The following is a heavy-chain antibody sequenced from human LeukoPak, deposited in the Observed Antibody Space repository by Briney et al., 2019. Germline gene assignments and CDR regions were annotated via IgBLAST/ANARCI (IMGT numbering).Heavy chain of an antibody. CDR3: ARTGRAAEGYYYYGMDV. Sequence: GESLKISCKGSGYSFTSYWIGWVRQMPGKGLEWMGIIYPGDSDTRYSPSFQGQVTISADKSISTAYLQWSSLKASDTAMYYCARTGRAAEGYYYYGMDVWGQGTTVTVSS. CDR2: IYPGDSDT. J-gene: IGHJ6*02. CDR1: GYSFTSYW. D-gene: IGHD6-13*01. V-gene: IGHV5-51*01.